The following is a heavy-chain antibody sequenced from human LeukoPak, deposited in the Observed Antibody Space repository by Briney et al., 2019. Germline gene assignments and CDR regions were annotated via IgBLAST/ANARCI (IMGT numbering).Heavy chain of an antibody. Sequence: GGSLRLSCAASGFTFSSYAMHWVRQAPGKGLEWVAVISYDGSNKYYADSVKGRFTISRDNSKNTLYLQMNSLRAEDTAVYYCARGVNFDWLLAPYYYYYMDVWAKGTTVTVSS. CDR2: ISYDGSNK. V-gene: IGHV3-30*14. CDR3: ARGVNFDWLLAPYYYYYMDV. D-gene: IGHD3-9*01. J-gene: IGHJ6*03. CDR1: GFTFSSYA.